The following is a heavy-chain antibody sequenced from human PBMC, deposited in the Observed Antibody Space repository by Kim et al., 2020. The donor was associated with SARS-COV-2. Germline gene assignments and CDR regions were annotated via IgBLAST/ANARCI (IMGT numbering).Heavy chain of an antibody. J-gene: IGHJ4*02. D-gene: IGHD3-10*01. CDR2: YN. V-gene: IGHV6-1*01. Sequence: YNDYAVSVKSRITINPATSRNQFSLQLNSVTPEDTAVYYCTRDPVGGFDYWGQGTLVTVSS. CDR3: TRDPVGGFDY.